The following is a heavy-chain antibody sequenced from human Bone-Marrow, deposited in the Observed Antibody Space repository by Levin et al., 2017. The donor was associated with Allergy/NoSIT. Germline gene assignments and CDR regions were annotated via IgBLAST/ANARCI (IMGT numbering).Heavy chain of an antibody. V-gene: IGHV2-5*01. Sequence: GSGPTLVKPTQTLTLTCTFSGFFLSTNRVAVGWIRQLPGKAPEWLAHIYGHDEDRYSSSLKSRLTITKDTSKNQVVLKMTNMDPVDTATYVCAHLNTEKRYSYDSWGQGALVTVSS. CDR1: GFFLSTNRVA. CDR3: AHLNTEKRYSYDS. CDR2: IYGHDED. J-gene: IGHJ4*02.